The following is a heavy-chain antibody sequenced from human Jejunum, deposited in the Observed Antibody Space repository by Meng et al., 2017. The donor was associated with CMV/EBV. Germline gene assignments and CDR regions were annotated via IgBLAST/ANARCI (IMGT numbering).Heavy chain of an antibody. CDR2: ISRGGIDT. Sequence: FNTYAINWVRQAPGKGLQWVSMISRGGIDTYYADSVKGRFTTSRDNSKNMLYLQMNSLRAEDTAVYYCAKYAKGVRSGNIYAMDVWGQGTTVTVSS. D-gene: IGHD2-8*01. J-gene: IGHJ6*01. CDR1: FNTYA. V-gene: IGHV3-23*03. CDR3: AKYAKGVRSGNIYAMDV.